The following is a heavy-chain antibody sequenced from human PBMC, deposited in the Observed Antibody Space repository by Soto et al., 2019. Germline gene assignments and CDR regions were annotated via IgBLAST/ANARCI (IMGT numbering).Heavy chain of an antibody. Sequence: QVQLVQSGAEVKKPGSSVKVSCKASGGTFSSYTISWVRQAPGQGLEWMGSIIPILGIANYAQKFQGRVTITAYKSKSTAYMELSSLRSEDTAVYYCAQGYCSSTSCSPDYWGQGTLVTVSS. J-gene: IGHJ4*02. CDR3: AQGYCSSTSCSPDY. V-gene: IGHV1-69*02. CDR1: GGTFSSYT. CDR2: IIPILGIA. D-gene: IGHD2-2*01.